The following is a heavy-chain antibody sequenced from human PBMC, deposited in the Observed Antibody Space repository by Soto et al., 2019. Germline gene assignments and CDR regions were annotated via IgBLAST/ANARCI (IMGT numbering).Heavy chain of an antibody. V-gene: IGHV4-59*01. J-gene: IGHJ5*02. CDR3: AREYDCSRGSCYSPWFDP. CDR2: IYYSGST. CDR1: GGSISSYY. Sequence: SETLSLTCTVSGGSISSYYWSWIRQPPGKGLEWIGYIYYSGSTNYNPSLKSRVTISVDTSKNQFSLKLSSVTAADTAVYNCAREYDCSRGSCYSPWFDPWGQGTLVTVSS. D-gene: IGHD2-15*01.